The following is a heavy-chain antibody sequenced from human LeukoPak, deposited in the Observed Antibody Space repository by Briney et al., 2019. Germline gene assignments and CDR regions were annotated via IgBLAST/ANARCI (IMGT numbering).Heavy chain of an antibody. CDR1: GFTFSGSG. D-gene: IGHD3-9*01. J-gene: IGHJ6*02. CDR2: IRSDGYNK. V-gene: IGHV3-30*02. Sequence: GGSLRLSCAASGFTFSGSGMHWVRQAPGKGLEWVAFIRSDGYNKYYADSVKGRFTISRDNSKNTLYLQMNSLRAEDTAVYYCARASSYDILTGTNGMDVWGQGTTVTVSS. CDR3: ARASSYDILTGTNGMDV.